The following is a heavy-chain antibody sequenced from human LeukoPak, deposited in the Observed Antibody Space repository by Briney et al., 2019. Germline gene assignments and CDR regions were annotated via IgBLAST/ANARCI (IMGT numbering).Heavy chain of an antibody. CDR1: GYSISSGYY. D-gene: IGHD3-9*01. J-gene: IGHJ3*02. Sequence: SETLSLTCAVSGYSISSGYYWGWIRQPPGKGLEWIGSIYHSGSTYYNPSLKSRVTIPVDTSKNQFSLKLSSVTAADTAVYYCAREKDYFDWFHDAFDIWGQGTMVTVSS. CDR3: AREKDYFDWFHDAFDI. V-gene: IGHV4-38-2*02. CDR2: IYHSGST.